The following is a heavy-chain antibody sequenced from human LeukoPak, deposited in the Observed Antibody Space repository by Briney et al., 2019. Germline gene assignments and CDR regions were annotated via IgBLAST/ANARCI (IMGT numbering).Heavy chain of an antibody. CDR3: TRGGRDGFDI. J-gene: IGHJ3*02. CDR1: GFTFSSYD. CDR2: IATAGDT. V-gene: IGHV3-13*01. D-gene: IGHD2-15*01. Sequence: GGSLRLSCAASGFTFSSYDMHWVRQPTGKGLEWVSAIATAGDTSYSGSVKGRFTISRENVKNSLYLQMNSLRVGDTALYFCTRGGRDGFDIWGQGTLVTVSS.